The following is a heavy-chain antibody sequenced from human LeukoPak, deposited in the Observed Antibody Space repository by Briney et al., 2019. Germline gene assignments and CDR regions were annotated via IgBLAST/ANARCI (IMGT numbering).Heavy chain of an antibody. CDR3: ARDNDSRDPPHFDY. Sequence: ASVKVSCKASGGTFSTFGISWVRQAPGQGLEWVGGIIPMSGTVNNAQKFQGRVTITADKSTRTAYMELSSLRSEDTAVYYCARDNDSRDPPHFDYWGQGTLVTVSS. CDR1: GGTFSTFG. V-gene: IGHV1-69*06. J-gene: IGHJ4*02. D-gene: IGHD3-16*01. CDR2: IIPMSGTV.